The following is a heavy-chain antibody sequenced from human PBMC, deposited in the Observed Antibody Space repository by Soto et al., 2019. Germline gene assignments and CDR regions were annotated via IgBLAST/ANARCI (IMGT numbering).Heavy chain of an antibody. CDR2: IWYDGSNK. Sequence: ESGGGVVQPGRSLRLSCAASGFTFSSYGMHWVRQAPGKGLEWVAVIWYDGSNKYYADSVKGRFTISRDNSKNTLYLQMNSLRAEDTAVYYCARDRVVGATLGFGMDVWGQGTTVTVSS. CDR3: ARDRVVGATLGFGMDV. J-gene: IGHJ6*02. V-gene: IGHV3-33*01. CDR1: GFTFSSYG. D-gene: IGHD1-26*01.